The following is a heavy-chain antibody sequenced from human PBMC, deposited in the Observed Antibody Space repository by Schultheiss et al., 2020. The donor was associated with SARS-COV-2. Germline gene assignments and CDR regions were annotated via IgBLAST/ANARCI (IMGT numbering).Heavy chain of an antibody. CDR3: ARSSRFDP. V-gene: IGHV4-61*01. CDR2: IYYSGST. Sequence: SETLSLTCAVSGASITSGRDTWTWIRQPPGKGLEWIGYIYYSGSTNYNPSLKSRVTISVDTSKNQFSLKLNSVTAADTAVYYCARSSRFDPWGQGTLVTVSS. J-gene: IGHJ5*02. CDR1: GASITSGRDT.